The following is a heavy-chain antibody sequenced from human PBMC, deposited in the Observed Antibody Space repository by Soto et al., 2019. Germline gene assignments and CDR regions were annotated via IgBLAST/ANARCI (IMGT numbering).Heavy chain of an antibody. V-gene: IGHV1-24*01. CDR2: FDPEDGET. J-gene: IGHJ5*02. Sequence: ASVKVSCKVSGYTLTELSMHWVRQAPGKGLEWMGGFDPEDGETIYAQKFQGRVTMTEDTSTDTAYMELSSLRSEDTAVYYCARGCSGGSCYQRWFDPWGQGTLVTVSS. D-gene: IGHD2-15*01. CDR1: GYTLTELS. CDR3: ARGCSGGSCYQRWFDP.